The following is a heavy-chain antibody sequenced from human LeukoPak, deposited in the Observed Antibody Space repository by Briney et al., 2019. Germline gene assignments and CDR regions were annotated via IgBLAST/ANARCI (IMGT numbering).Heavy chain of an antibody. CDR1: GFTFSSYS. V-gene: IGHV3-21*01. J-gene: IGHJ4*02. D-gene: IGHD5-24*01. Sequence: GGSLRLSCAASGFTFSSYSMNWVRQAPGKGLEWVSSISSSSSYIYYADSVKGRFTISRDNTKNSLYLQMNSLRAEDTAVYYCARDLSEMATCLSYWGQGTLATVSS. CDR2: ISSSSSYI. CDR3: ARDLSEMATCLSY.